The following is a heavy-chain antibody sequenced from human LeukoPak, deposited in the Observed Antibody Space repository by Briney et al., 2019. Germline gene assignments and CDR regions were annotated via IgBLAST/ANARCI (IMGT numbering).Heavy chain of an antibody. D-gene: IGHD3-10*01. CDR1: GGSISSGSYY. CDR3: ASYLGTMVRGVTEHLDY. V-gene: IGHV4-39*01. CDR2: IYYSGST. J-gene: IGHJ4*02. Sequence: SQTLSLTCTVSGGSISSGSYYWGWIRQPPGKGLEWIGSIYYSGSTYYNPSLKSRVTISVDTSKNQFSLKLSSVTAADTAVYYCASYLGTMVRGVTEHLDYWGQGTLVTVSS.